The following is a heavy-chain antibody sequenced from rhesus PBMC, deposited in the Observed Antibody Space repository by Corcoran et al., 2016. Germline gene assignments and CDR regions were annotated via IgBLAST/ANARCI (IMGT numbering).Heavy chain of an antibody. V-gene: IGHV4-81*01. J-gene: IGHJ4*01. CDR1: GGPISGYS. Sequence: QVQLQESGPGLVKASETLSLTCTVTGGPISGYSWSWLRQPPGKGLEWIGNRDGNRSGTNYNPSLKSRVTISKDTSKNQFSLKLISVTAADTALYYCAREVIAAAGTYNYWGQGVLVTVSS. D-gene: IGHD6-25*01. CDR3: AREVIAAAGTYNY. CDR2: RDGNRSGT.